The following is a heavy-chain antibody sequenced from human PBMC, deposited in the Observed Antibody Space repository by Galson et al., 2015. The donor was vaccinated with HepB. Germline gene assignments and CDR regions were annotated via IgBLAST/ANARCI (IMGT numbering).Heavy chain of an antibody. CDR2: IYYTGTT. V-gene: IGHV4-30-4*01. D-gene: IGHD3-16*01. Sequence: TLSLTCTVSGASISSGDYYWSWIRQPPGKGLEWIGYIYYTGTTYYNPSLKSRATISLDTSKNQFSLRLSFVSAADPAVFYCARGGEDYNTNSVFFDRWGQGNLVTVSS. J-gene: IGHJ4*02. CDR3: ARGGEDYNTNSVFFDR. CDR1: GASISSGDYY.